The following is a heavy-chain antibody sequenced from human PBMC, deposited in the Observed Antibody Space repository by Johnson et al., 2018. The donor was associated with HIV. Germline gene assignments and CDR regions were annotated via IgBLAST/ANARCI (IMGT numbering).Heavy chain of an antibody. V-gene: IGHV3-66*01. Sequence: EVQLVESGGGLVQPGGSLRLSCAASGFTFSSYWMSWVRQAPGRGLEWVSVIYSGGSTYYADSVKGRFTISRDNSKNTLYLQMNSLRAEDTAVYYCARERGELLHFRAKTPDAFDIWGQGTMVTVSS. CDR3: ARERGELLHFRAKTPDAFDI. CDR1: GFTFSSYW. J-gene: IGHJ3*02. D-gene: IGHD1-26*01. CDR2: IYSGGST.